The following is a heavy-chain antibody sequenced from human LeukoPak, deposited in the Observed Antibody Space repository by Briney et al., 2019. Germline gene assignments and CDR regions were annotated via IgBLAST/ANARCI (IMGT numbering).Heavy chain of an antibody. CDR2: ISSSSSYI. D-gene: IGHD2/OR15-2a*01. Sequence: PGGSLRLSCAASGFTFTSCTMSWVRQAPGKGLEWVSSISSSSSYIYYADSVKGRFTISRDNAKNSLYLQMNSLRAEDTAVYYCARDLYGLDAFDIWGQGTMVTVSS. V-gene: IGHV3-21*01. J-gene: IGHJ3*02. CDR3: ARDLYGLDAFDI. CDR1: GFTFTSCT.